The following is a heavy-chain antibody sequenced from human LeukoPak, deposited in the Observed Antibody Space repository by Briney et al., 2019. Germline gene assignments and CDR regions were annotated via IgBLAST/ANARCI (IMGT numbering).Heavy chain of an antibody. Sequence: SETLSLTCSVSGGSISSFYWSWIRQPPGKGLEWRGYINYSGSTNYNPSLKSRVTISVDTSKNQFSLKLSSVTAADTAVYYCARDISRSFDYWGQGTLVTVSS. V-gene: IGHV4-59*01. CDR2: INYSGST. D-gene: IGHD3-9*01. CDR1: GGSISSFY. J-gene: IGHJ4*02. CDR3: ARDISRSFDY.